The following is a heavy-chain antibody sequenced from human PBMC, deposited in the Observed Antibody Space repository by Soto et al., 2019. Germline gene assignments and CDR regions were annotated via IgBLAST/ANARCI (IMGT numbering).Heavy chain of an antibody. CDR2: IYYSGST. V-gene: IGHV4-31*03. CDR1: GGSISSGGYY. J-gene: IGHJ5*02. Sequence: SETLSLTCTVSGGSISSGGYYWSWIRQHPGKGLEWIGYIYYSGSTYYNPSLKSRVTISVDTSKNQFSLKLSSVTAADTAVYYCARGTVRCLEWLLDQWFATWGQGTLVTVS. CDR3: ARGTVRCLEWLLDQWFAT. D-gene: IGHD3-3*01.